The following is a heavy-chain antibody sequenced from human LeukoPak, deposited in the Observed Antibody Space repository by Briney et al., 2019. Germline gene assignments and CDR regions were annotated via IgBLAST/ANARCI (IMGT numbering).Heavy chain of an antibody. CDR3: ASPGADQQLDIYYYYGMDV. V-gene: IGHV4-39*01. CDR2: IYYSGST. CDR1: GGSISSSSYY. D-gene: IGHD6-13*01. Sequence: RPSETLSLTCTVSGGSISSSSYYWGWIRQPPGKGLEWIGSIYYSGSTYYNPSLKSRVTISVDTSKNQFSLKLSSVTAADTAVYYCASPGADQQLDIYYYYGMDVWGQGTTVTVSS. J-gene: IGHJ6*02.